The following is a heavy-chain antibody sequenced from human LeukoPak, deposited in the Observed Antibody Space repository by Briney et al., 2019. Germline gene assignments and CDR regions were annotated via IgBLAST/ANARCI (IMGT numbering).Heavy chain of an antibody. D-gene: IGHD4-17*01. J-gene: IGHJ3*02. CDR3: ARHGGYYGDFDTNAFDI. Sequence: GESLKISCKGSGYSFTSYWIGWVRQMPGKGLEWMGIIYPGDSDTRYSPSFQGQVTISADKSISTAYLQWSSLKASDTAMYYCARHGGYYGDFDTNAFDIWGQGTMVTVSS. V-gene: IGHV5-51*01. CDR1: GYSFTSYW. CDR2: IYPGDSDT.